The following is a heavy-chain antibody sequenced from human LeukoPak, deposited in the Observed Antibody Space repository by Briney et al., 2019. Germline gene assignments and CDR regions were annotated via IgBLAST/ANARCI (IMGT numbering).Heavy chain of an antibody. J-gene: IGHJ4*02. D-gene: IGHD1-26*01. CDR3: ARAEWGPRGGDY. V-gene: IGHV3-53*01. Sequence: GGSLRLSCAASGFNFSSSYMSWVRQAPGKGLEWVSVIYSGGRTYYADSVKGRFTISRDNSKNTLFLQMNNLRVEDTAVYYWARAEWGPRGGDYWGQGTLVTVSS. CDR1: GFNFSSSY. CDR2: IYSGGRT.